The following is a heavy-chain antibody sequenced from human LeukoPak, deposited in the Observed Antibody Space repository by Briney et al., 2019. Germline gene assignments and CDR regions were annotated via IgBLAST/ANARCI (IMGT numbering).Heavy chain of an antibody. Sequence: GGSLRLSCAASGFTSSNYWMSWVRQSPGRGLKWVANIDQDGSAEYYVDSVGGRFTVSRDNAKNSLYLQIDSLRAEDTAVYYCARADNYGSILDYWGRGTLVTVSS. CDR3: ARADNYGSILDY. CDR2: IDQDGSAE. D-gene: IGHD3-10*01. CDR1: GFTSSNYW. V-gene: IGHV3-7*04. J-gene: IGHJ4*02.